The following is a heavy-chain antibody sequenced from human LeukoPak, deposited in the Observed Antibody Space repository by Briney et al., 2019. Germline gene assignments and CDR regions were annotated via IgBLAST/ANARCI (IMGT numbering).Heavy chain of an antibody. J-gene: IGHJ4*02. D-gene: IGHD1-20*01. V-gene: IGHV3-30*18. CDR1: GFTFSSYG. CDR2: ISYDGSNK. CDR3: ANNWNYLDY. Sequence: GGSLRLSCAASGFTFSSYGMHWVRQAPGKGLEWVAVISYDGSNKYYADSVKGRFTISRDNSKNTPYLQMNSLRAEDTAVYYCANNWNYLDYWGQGTLVTVSS.